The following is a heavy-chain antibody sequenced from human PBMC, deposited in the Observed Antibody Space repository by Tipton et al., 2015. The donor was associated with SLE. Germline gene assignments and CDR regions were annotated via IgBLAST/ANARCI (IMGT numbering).Heavy chain of an antibody. CDR2: INHSGST. V-gene: IGHV4-34*01. CDR1: GGSFSGYY. D-gene: IGHD1-20*01. J-gene: IGHJ3*02. CDR3: AREYITGPYDAFDI. Sequence: TLSLTCAVYGGSFSGYYWSWIRQPPGKGLEWIGEINHSGSTNYNPSLKSRVTISVDTSKNQFSLKLSSVTAADTAVYYCAREYITGPYDAFDIWGQGTMVTVSS.